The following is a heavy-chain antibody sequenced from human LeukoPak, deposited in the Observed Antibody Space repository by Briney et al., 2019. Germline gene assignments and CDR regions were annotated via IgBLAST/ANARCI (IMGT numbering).Heavy chain of an antibody. CDR2: ITHSEST. J-gene: IGHJ4*02. D-gene: IGHD3-10*01. CDR1: GGSFSGYY. V-gene: IGHV4-34*01. CDR3: ARVGSRKWPSRAIRY. Sequence: PSETLSLTCAVYGGSFSGYYWSWIRQPPGKGLEWIGEITHSESTNYNSSLKSRATISVDASKNQFSLKLTSVTAADTAVYYCARVGSRKWPSRAIRYWGQGTLVTVSS.